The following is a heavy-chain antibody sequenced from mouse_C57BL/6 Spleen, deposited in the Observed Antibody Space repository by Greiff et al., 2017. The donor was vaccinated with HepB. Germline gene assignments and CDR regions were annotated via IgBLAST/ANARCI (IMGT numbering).Heavy chain of an antibody. J-gene: IGHJ4*01. CDR2: INPNNGGT. D-gene: IGHD1-1*01. Sequence: EVQLQQSGPELVKPGASVKIPCKASGYTFTDYNMDWVKQSHGKSLEWIGDINPNNGGTIYNQKFKGKATLTVDKSSSTAYMELRSLTSEDTAVYYCARRGSSYARDYWGQGTSVTVSS. V-gene: IGHV1-18*01. CDR1: GYTFTDYN. CDR3: ARRGSSYARDY.